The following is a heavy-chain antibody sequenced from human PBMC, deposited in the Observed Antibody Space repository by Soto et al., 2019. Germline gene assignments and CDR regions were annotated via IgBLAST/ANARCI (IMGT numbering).Heavy chain of an antibody. V-gene: IGHV3-7*01. Sequence: EVHLVESGGGLVQPGGSLSLSCAASGFTFTTFWMTWVRQAPGNRLEWVANMNADGSARGYVDSVKGRFSISRDNAKNSLYLQMNSLRVEDTAVYYCVRDRRFGAFDVWGPGTMVTVSA. D-gene: IGHD3-3*01. J-gene: IGHJ3*01. CDR1: GFTFTTFW. CDR2: MNADGSAR. CDR3: VRDRRFGAFDV.